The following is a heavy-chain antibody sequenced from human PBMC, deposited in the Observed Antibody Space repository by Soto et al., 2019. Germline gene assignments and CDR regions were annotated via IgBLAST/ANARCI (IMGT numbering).Heavy chain of an antibody. CDR3: ARHAEYSSGPFDY. D-gene: IGHD6-19*01. CDR2: IYYSGST. V-gene: IGHV4-39*01. J-gene: IGHJ4*02. Sequence: SETLSLTCTVSGVSISSSSYYWGWIRQPPGKGLEWIGSIYYSGSTYYNPSLKSRVTISVDTSKNQFSLKLSSVTAADTAVYYCARHAEYSSGPFDYWGQGTLVTVSS. CDR1: GVSISSSSYY.